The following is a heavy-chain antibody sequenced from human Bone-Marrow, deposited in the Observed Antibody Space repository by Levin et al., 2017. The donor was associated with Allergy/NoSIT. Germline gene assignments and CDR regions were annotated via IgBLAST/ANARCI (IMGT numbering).Heavy chain of an antibody. CDR3: ARISSAAFDM. J-gene: IGHJ3*02. CDR1: GYTFTDYF. D-gene: IGHD6-19*01. Sequence: ASVKVSCKASGYTFTDYFIHWVRLAPGQGLEWMGWINPNSGDTDSSQNFQGTVTMTRDTSISTAYMEVTSLTSNDTALYYCARISSAAFDMWGQRTVVTVSS. V-gene: IGHV1-2*02. CDR2: INPNSGDT.